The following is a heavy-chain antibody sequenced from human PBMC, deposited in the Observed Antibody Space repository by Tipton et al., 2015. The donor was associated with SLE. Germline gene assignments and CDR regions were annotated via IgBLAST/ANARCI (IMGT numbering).Heavy chain of an antibody. CDR3: AKAQGGPPGSRYYYYGMDV. Sequence: RSLRLSCAASGFTFDDYAMHWVRQAPGKGLEWVSGISWNSGSIGYADSVKGRFTISRDNAKNSLYLQMNSLRAEDTALYYCAKAQGGPPGSRYYYYGMDVWGQGTTVTVSS. V-gene: IGHV3-9*01. CDR1: GFTFDDYA. CDR2: ISWNSGSI. D-gene: IGHD2-15*01. J-gene: IGHJ6*02.